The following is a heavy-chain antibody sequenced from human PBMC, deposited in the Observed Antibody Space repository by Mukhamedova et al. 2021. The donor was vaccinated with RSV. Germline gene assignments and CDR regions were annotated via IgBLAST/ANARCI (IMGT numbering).Heavy chain of an antibody. D-gene: IGHD1-7*01. CDR2: ISHYEKT. Sequence: PGKGLEWIGEISHYEKTNYNPSLESRVTMSLDKSLNQFSLKLDSVTAADTAVYYCATAVDSGSCYGTRSYYFHSWGRGTLVAVSS. CDR3: ATAVDSGSCYGTRSYYFHS. J-gene: IGHJ4*02. V-gene: IGHV4-4*02.